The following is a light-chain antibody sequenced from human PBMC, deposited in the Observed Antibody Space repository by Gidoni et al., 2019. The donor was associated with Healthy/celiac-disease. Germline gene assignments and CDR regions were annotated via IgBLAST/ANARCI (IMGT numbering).Light chain of an antibody. CDR1: SGSIASNY. J-gene: IGLJ1*01. CDR3: QSYDSSNYV. Sequence: NFMLTQHHSVSESPGKTVTISCTRSSGSIASNYVQWYQQRPGSSPTTVIYEDNQRPSGVPDRFSGSIDSSSNSASLTISGLKTEDEADYYCQSYDSSNYVFGTGTKVTVL. CDR2: EDN. V-gene: IGLV6-57*01.